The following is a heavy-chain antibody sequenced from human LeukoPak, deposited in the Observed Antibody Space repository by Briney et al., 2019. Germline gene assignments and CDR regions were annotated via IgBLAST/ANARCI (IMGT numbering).Heavy chain of an antibody. V-gene: IGHV3-74*01. J-gene: IGHJ4*02. Sequence: PGGSLRLSCAASGFTFSRHWMHWVRQAPGKGLVWVSRINSEGSSTAYADSVKGRFTISRDNAKNTLYLQMNSLRAEDTAIYHCASDTVDTAMGIDYWGQGTLVTVSS. CDR1: GFTFSRHW. CDR2: INSEGSST. D-gene: IGHD5-18*01. CDR3: ASDTVDTAMGIDY.